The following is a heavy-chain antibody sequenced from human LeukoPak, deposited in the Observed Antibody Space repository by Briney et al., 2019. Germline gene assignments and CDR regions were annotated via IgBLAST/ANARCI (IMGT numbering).Heavy chain of an antibody. Sequence: ASVKVSCKVSGYTLTELSMHWVRQAPGKGLEWMGGFDPEDGETIYAQKFQGRVTMTEDTSTDTAYMELSSLRSEDTAVYYCATDEATFSYYGMDVWGQGTTVTVSS. CDR3: ATDEATFSYYGMDV. CDR2: FDPEDGET. CDR1: GYTLTELS. D-gene: IGHD2/OR15-2a*01. J-gene: IGHJ6*02. V-gene: IGHV1-24*01.